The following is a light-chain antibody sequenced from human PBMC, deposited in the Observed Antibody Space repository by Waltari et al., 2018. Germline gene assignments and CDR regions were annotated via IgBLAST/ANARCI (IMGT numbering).Light chain of an antibody. Sequence: DIAMTQSPLFLPVTPGEPASISCRSSQSLLHRDRYNYLDWYLQKPGQSPHLLIYWGSTRASGVPDMFSGSGSGTDFTLEISRVEADDVGIYYCMQALHTPFTFGPGTTVDFK. V-gene: IGKV2-28*01. CDR2: WGS. CDR3: MQALHTPFT. J-gene: IGKJ3*01. CDR1: QSLLHRDRYNY.